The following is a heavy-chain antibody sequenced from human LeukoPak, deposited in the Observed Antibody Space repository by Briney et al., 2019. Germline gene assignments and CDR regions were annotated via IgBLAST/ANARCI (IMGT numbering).Heavy chain of an antibody. CDR1: GFTFGSYW. V-gene: IGHV3-7*05. Sequence: GGSLRLSCAASGFTFGSYWMTWVRQAPGKGLEWVANMKHDGIEKYYVDSVKGRFTISRDNGKNSLCLQMNSLRAEDTAVYYCAREGREGYNYPALDFWGQGILVTVSS. J-gene: IGHJ4*02. CDR3: AREGREGYNYPALDF. D-gene: IGHD5-24*01. CDR2: MKHDGIEK.